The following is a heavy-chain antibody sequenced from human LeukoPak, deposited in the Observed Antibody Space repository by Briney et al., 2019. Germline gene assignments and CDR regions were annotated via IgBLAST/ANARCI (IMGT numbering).Heavy chain of an antibody. CDR2: IYYSQST. Sequence: SETLSLTCTVSGGSISGSSYYWGWIRQPPGKGLEWIGSIYYSQSTYYNPSLKSRVTISVDTSKNQFSLKLSSVTAADTAVYYCARPVNSGYDAFNIRGQGTMVTVSS. J-gene: IGHJ3*02. CDR1: GGSISGSSYY. D-gene: IGHD5-12*01. CDR3: ARPVNSGYDAFNI. V-gene: IGHV4-39*01.